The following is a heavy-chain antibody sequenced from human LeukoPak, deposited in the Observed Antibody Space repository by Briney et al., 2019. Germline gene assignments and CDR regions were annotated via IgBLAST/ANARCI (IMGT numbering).Heavy chain of an antibody. V-gene: IGHV3-53*01. CDR1: GFTDSSNY. D-gene: IGHD6-19*01. CDR2: IYSGGST. CDR3: ARLDSSGWYSDY. J-gene: IGHJ4*02. Sequence: GGSLRLSCAASGFTDSSNYMSWVRQAPGKGLEWVAVIYSGGSTYYADSVKGRFTISRDNSKNTLYLQMNSLRAEDTAVYHCARLDSSGWYSDYWGQGTLVTVSS.